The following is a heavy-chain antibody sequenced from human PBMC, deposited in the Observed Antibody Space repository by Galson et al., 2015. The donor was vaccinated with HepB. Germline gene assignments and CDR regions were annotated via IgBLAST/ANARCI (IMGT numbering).Heavy chain of an antibody. CDR1: GFTFSSYS. V-gene: IGHV3-48*01. CDR2: ISSSSSTI. J-gene: IGHJ6*03. CDR3: ARDASSEAELQHYYYYMDV. Sequence: SLRLSCAASGFTFSSYSMNWVRQAPGKGLEWVSYISSSSSTIYYADSVKGRFTISRDNAKNSLYLQMNSLRAEDTAVYYCARDASSEAELQHYYYYMDVWGKGTTVTVSS. D-gene: IGHD6-6*01.